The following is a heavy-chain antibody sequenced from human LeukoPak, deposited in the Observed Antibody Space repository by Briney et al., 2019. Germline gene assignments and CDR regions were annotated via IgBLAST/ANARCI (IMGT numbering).Heavy chain of an antibody. D-gene: IGHD6-19*01. CDR2: IYYSGST. CDR3: ARDRSSGWYPYY. CDR1: GGSISSYY. Sequence: SETLSLTCTVSGGSISSYYWSWIRQPPGKGLEWIGYIYYSGSTNYNPSLKSRVTISVDTSKNQFSLKLSSVTAADTAVYYCARDRSSGWYPYYWGQGTLVTVSS. V-gene: IGHV4-59*01. J-gene: IGHJ4*02.